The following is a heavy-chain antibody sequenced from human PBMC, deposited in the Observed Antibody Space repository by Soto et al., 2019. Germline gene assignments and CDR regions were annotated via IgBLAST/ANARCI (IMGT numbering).Heavy chain of an antibody. V-gene: IGHV3-15*01. CDR2: IKSNTDGGTT. CDR1: GFTLSNAW. J-gene: IGHJ5*02. Sequence: EVQLVESGGGLVKPGGSLRLSCEASGFTLSNAWMSWVRQAPGKGREGVGRIKSNTDGGTTDYAAPVTGRFTLSRDDSKNTLYLQMNSLKTEDTAVYYCLTEQSGGSGWYVGWFDPWGQGTLVTVSS. CDR3: LTEQSGGSGWYVGWFDP. D-gene: IGHD6-19*01.